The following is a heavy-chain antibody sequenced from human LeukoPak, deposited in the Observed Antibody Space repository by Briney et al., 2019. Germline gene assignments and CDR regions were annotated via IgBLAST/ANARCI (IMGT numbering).Heavy chain of an antibody. CDR3: ARVLATVTTMLDY. Sequence: GGSLRLSCAASGFTFSTYAFHWVRQAPGKGLEWVSVISYDGNNEYYADSVKGRFTISRDNSKSTLYLQMNSLRPEDTAVYYCARVLATVTTMLDYWGQGTLVTVSS. D-gene: IGHD4-17*01. V-gene: IGHV3-30-3*01. J-gene: IGHJ4*02. CDR2: ISYDGNNE. CDR1: GFTFSTYA.